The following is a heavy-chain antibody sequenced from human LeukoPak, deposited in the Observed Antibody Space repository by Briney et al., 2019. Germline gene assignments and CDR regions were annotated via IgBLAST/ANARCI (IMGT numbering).Heavy chain of an antibody. J-gene: IGHJ4*02. CDR1: GFTFSDYH. V-gene: IGHV3-11*01. D-gene: IGHD2-21*01. Sequence: PGGSLRLSCAASGFTFSDYHMSWIRQAPGKGLEWVSYISSSGSTIYYADSVKGRFTISRDNAKNSLYLQMNSLRAEDTAMYYCARVFQPLAARYWGQGTLVTVSS. CDR2: ISSSGSTI. CDR3: ARVFQPLAARY.